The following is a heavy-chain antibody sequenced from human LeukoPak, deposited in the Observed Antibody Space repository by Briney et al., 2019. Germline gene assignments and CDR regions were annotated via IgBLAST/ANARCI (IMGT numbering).Heavy chain of an antibody. CDR2: ISGSGGST. V-gene: IGHV3-23*01. D-gene: IGHD3-16*01. CDR1: GFTFSSYA. J-gene: IGHJ4*02. Sequence: PGGSLRLSCAASGFTFSSYAMSWVRQAPGKGLEWVSAISGSGGSTHYADSVKGRFTISRDNSKNTLYLQMNSLRAEDTAVYYCAKDLRGGGAYFDYWGQGTLVTVSS. CDR3: AKDLRGGGAYFDY.